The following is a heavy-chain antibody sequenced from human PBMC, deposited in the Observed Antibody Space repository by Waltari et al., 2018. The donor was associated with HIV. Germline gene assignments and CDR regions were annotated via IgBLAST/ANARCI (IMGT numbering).Heavy chain of an antibody. J-gene: IGHJ4*02. CDR1: GFSLSTRGVG. D-gene: IGHD6-13*01. Sequence: QITLKESGPTLVKPTQTLTLTCTFSGFSLSTRGVGVGWIRQPPGKTLEWLALLYWNDEERYSPSLKGRLTITKHTSKNQVLLTMTDMDPVDTAAYYCAHRLGSRTWYGNFDYWGQGILVSVSS. V-gene: IGHV2-5*01. CDR3: AHRLGSRTWYGNFDY. CDR2: LYWNDEE.